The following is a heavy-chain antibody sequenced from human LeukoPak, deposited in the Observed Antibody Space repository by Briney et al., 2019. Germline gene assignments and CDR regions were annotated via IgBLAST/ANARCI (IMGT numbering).Heavy chain of an antibody. CDR3: AKRGVVIRVILVGFHKEAYYFDS. CDR2: ISGSGGAGT. Sequence: GGSLRLSCAGSEFTFSSYAMSWVRQAPGKGLEWVSTISGSGGAGTYYADSVKGRFTVSRDNSRNTLYLPMNSLRAEDTAVYFCAKRGVVIRVILVGFHKEAYYFDSWGQGALVTVSS. J-gene: IGHJ4*02. CDR1: EFTFSSYA. V-gene: IGHV3-23*01. D-gene: IGHD3-22*01.